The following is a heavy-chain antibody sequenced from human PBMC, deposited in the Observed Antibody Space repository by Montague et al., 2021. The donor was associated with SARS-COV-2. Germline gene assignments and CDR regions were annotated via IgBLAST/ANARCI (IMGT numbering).Heavy chain of an antibody. CDR2: IYDCGAV. CDR3: VGAHPYGGPRGAYDI. D-gene: IGHD4-23*01. Sequence: SETLSLTCTVSGGSITGYYWSWLRLSPGKGLEWIAYIYDCGAVNYNPSLWRRVTISTDTSKNQLSLKVNSVTAADTAVYYCVGAHPYGGPRGAYDIWGQGTVVTVSS. CDR1: GGSITGYY. V-gene: IGHV4-59*01. J-gene: IGHJ3*02.